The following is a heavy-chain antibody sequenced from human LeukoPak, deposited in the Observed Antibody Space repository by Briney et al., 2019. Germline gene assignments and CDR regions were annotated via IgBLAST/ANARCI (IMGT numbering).Heavy chain of an antibody. CDR1: GFTFSSYA. Sequence: AGVSLRLSCAASGFTFSSYAMLGVRQAPGRGVEGVVVISYGGSNKYYAHSVKGRFTISRDNSKNTLYLQMNSLRAEDTAVYYRARGHYYGSGSYHVDRWGQGSMASVSS. CDR2: ISYGGSNK. D-gene: IGHD3-10*01. CDR3: ARGHYYGSGSYHVDR. J-gene: IGHJ5*02. V-gene: IGHV3-30-3*01.